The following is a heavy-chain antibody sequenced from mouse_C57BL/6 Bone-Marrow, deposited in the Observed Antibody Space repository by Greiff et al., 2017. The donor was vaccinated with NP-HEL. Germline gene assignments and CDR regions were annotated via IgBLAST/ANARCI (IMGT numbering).Heavy chain of an antibody. D-gene: IGHD1-1*01. CDR3: AQMHYGSSLDY. CDR2: IWWNDDK. J-gene: IGHJ2*01. Sequence: QVTLKVSGPGILQPSQTLSLTCSSSGFSLSTSNMGIVWIRQPSGKGLEWMAHIWWNDDKYNNPSLKSRPTISKDTSNNQVVLKITSVDSAATATYYCAQMHYGSSLDYWGQGTTLTVSS. V-gene: IGHV8-5*01. CDR1: GFSLSTSNMG.